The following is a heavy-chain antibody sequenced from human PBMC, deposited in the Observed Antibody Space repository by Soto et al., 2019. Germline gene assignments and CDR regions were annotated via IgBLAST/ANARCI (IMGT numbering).Heavy chain of an antibody. CDR1: GGSITSYD. CDR2: ISNSEST. CDR3: ERHGAYGRSGYYES. D-gene: IGHD3-22*01. Sequence: SETLSLTCTVSGGSITSYDWSWIRQPPGRGLEWIGYISNSESTKYNPSLKSRVTMSVDASKNQFSLKLSSVTAADTAVYYCERHGAYGRSGYYESWGRGTLVTVTS. J-gene: IGHJ4*02. V-gene: IGHV4-59*08.